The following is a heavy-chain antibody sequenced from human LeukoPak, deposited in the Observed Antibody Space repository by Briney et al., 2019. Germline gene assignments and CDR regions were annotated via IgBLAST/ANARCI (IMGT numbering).Heavy chain of an antibody. D-gene: IGHD3-10*01. V-gene: IGHV3-9*01. CDR1: GFTFDDYA. J-gene: IGHJ4*02. CDR3: AKGPYGSGSYFFDY. CDR2: ISWNSGSI. Sequence: PGGSLRLSCAASGFTFDDYAMHWVRQAPGKGLEWVSGISWNSGSIGYADSVKGRFTISRDNAKNSLYLQMNSLRAEDTALYYCAKGPYGSGSYFFDYWGQGTLVTVSS.